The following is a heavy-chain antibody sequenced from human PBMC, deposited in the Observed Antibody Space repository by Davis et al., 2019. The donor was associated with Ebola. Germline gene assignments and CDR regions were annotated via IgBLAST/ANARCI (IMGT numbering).Heavy chain of an antibody. CDR2: INPSGGST. CDR3: AREFRGLWLQFDP. Sequence: ASVKVSCKASGYTFTSYYMHWVRQAPGQGLEWMGIINPSGGSTSYAQKFQGRVTMTRDTSTSTVYMELSSLRAEDTAVYYCAREFRGLWLQFDPWGQGTLVTVSS. D-gene: IGHD5-18*01. V-gene: IGHV1-46*01. J-gene: IGHJ5*02. CDR1: GYTFTSYY.